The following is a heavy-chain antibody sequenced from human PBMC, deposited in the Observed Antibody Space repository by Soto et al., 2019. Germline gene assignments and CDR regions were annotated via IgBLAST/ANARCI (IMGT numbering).Heavy chain of an antibody. J-gene: IGHJ4*02. CDR1: GYTLTGYY. CDR2: INPNSGGT. V-gene: IGHV1-2*04. Sequence: ASVKVSCKASGYTLTGYYMHWVRQAPGQGLEWMGWINPNSGGTNYAQKFQGWVTMTRDTSISTAYMELSRLRSDDTAVYYCARGGVVVPAAMRVGHFDYWGQGTLVTVS. D-gene: IGHD2-2*01. CDR3: ARGGVVVPAAMRVGHFDY.